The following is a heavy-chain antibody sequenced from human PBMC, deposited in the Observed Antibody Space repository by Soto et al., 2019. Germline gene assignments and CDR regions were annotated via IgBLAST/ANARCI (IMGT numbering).Heavy chain of an antibody. CDR3: ARDRATESFTMFRGVICLSSSGRRQYGMDA. Sequence: SEALSLTGTVFGGYVSTDYRTWVRQPPGKELEWIGYSYYSGNTNYNPSLKSRVIISPDTSRNQFSLKLYSVTAANTAVYYWARDRATESFTMFRGVICLSSSGRRQYGMDAWGQSTTVSV. V-gene: IGHV4-59*02. CDR2: SYYSGNT. D-gene: IGHD3-10*01. J-gene: IGHJ6*02. CDR1: GGYVSTDY.